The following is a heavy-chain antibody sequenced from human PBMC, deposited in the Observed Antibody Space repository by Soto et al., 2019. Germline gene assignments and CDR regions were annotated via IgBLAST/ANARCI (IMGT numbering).Heavy chain of an antibody. Sequence: GESLKISCKGSGYSFTDYWIGWVRQMPGKGPEWLGIIYPGDSDTRYSPSFQGQVTFSADKSISTAYLQWSSLKASDTAMYYCARLVPHSYAYKAGDASDIWGQGTMVTVSS. CDR1: GYSFTDYW. CDR2: IYPGDSDT. D-gene: IGHD5-18*01. CDR3: ARLVPHSYAYKAGDASDI. V-gene: IGHV5-51*01. J-gene: IGHJ3*02.